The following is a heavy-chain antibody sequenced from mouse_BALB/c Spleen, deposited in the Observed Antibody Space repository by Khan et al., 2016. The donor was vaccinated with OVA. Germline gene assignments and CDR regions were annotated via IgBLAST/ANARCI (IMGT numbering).Heavy chain of an antibody. V-gene: IGHV7-3*02. CDR3: ARDRNDGYYWYFDV. Sequence: EVELVESGGGLVQPWGSLRLSCATSGFTFTDYYMSWVRQPPGKALEWLGFIRNKANGYTTEYSASVKGRFTFSRDNSQSILYLQMNTLRAEDSATYYCARDRNDGYYWYFDVWGAGTTVTVSS. CDR2: IRNKANGYTT. J-gene: IGHJ1*01. D-gene: IGHD2-3*01. CDR1: GFTFTDYY.